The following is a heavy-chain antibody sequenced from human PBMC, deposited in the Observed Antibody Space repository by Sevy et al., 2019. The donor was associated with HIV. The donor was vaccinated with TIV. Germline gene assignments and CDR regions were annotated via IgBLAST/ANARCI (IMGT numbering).Heavy chain of an antibody. D-gene: IGHD6-19*01. CDR1: GFTFSSYA. V-gene: IGHV3-23*01. CDR3: AKDGHSSGWQYYYYYYYMDV. CDR2: ISGSGGST. Sequence: GGSLRLSCAASGFTFSSYAMSWVRQAPGKGLEWVSAISGSGGSTYYADSVKGRFTISRDNSKNTLYLQMNSLRAEDTAVYYCAKDGHSSGWQYYYYYYYMDVWGKWTTVTGSS. J-gene: IGHJ6*03.